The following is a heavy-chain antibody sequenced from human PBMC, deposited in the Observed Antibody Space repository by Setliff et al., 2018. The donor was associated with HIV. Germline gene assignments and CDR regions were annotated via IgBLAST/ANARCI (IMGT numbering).Heavy chain of an antibody. V-gene: IGHV4-61*09. CDR3: ARAHYYGSGFMDV. J-gene: IGHJ6*04. CDR1: GGSITTGSYY. Sequence: SETLSLTCTVSGGSITTGSYYWSWIRQPAGQGPELIGHIYVGGSVIYNPSLASRVTISMVPSKNQFSLDLSSVTAADTAVYYCARAHYYGSGFMDVWGRGTTVTVSS. CDR2: IYVGGSV. D-gene: IGHD3-10*01.